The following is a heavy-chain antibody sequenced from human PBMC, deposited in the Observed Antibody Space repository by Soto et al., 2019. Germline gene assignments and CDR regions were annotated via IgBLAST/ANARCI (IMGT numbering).Heavy chain of an antibody. CDR1: GGSDVFNNYP. CDR2: IITMFNTA. CDR3: ARLYPTAVSGAGWFDT. V-gene: IGHV1-69*01. Sequence: QVQLVQSGAEIKKPASSVKVSCKASGGSDVFNNYPVSWVRQAPGQGLEWMGAIITMFNTADYAQRFLGRVTITADEFTRTVYMELTSLTSDDTAVYYCARLYPTAVSGAGWFDTWGQGTLVTVSS. J-gene: IGHJ5*02. D-gene: IGHD6-19*01.